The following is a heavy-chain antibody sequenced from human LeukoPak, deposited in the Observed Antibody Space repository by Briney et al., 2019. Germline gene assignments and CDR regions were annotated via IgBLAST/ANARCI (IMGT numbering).Heavy chain of an antibody. CDR3: ATAHICSGGSCYSVADY. V-gene: IGHV1-69-2*01. CDR1: GYTFTDYY. D-gene: IGHD2-15*01. CDR2: VDPEDGET. Sequence: ATVKISCKVSGYTFTDYYMHWVQQAPGIGLEWMGLVDPEDGETIYAEKFQGRVTITADTSTDTAYMELSSLRSEDTAVYYCATAHICSGGSCYSVADYWGQGTLVTVSS. J-gene: IGHJ4*02.